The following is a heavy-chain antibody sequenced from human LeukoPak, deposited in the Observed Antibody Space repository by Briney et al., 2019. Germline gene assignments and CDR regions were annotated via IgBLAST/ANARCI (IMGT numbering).Heavy chain of an antibody. CDR2: IIPIFGTA. V-gene: IGHV1-69*13. CDR3: ARGHCTNGVCYRLWFDP. CDR1: GGTFSSYA. Sequence: SVKVSCKASGGTFSSYAISWVRQAPGQGLEWMGGIIPIFGTANYAQKFQGRVTITADESTSTAYMELSSLGSEDTAVYYCARGHCTNGVCYRLWFDPWGQGTLVTVSS. J-gene: IGHJ5*02. D-gene: IGHD2-8*01.